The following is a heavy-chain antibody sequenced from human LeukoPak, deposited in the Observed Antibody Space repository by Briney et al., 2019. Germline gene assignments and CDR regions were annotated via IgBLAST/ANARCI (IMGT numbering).Heavy chain of an antibody. J-gene: IGHJ6*03. CDR2: ITGSSGTA. D-gene: IGHD1-26*01. CDR1: GFTFSSYW. V-gene: IGHV3-23*01. CDR3: AKSGASPLYHMDV. Sequence: GGSLRLSCAASGFTFSSYWMHWVRQAPGKGLEWVSGITGSSGTAYHAGSVRGRFTISRDESKNTLYLQMSSLRVDDTAIYYCAKSGASPLYHMDVWGKGATITVSS.